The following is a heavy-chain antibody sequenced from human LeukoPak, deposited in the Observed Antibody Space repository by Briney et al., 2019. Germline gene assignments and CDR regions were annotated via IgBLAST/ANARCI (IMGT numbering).Heavy chain of an antibody. J-gene: IGHJ5*02. D-gene: IGHD2-2*02. V-gene: IGHV4-34*01. CDR1: GGSFSGYY. Sequence: SETLSLTCAVYGGSFSGYYWSWIRQPPGKGLEWIGEINHSGSTNYNPSLKSRVTISVDTSKNQFSLKLSSVTAADTAVYYCARGQDIVVVPAAIGAGSWFDPWGQGTLVTVSS. CDR3: ARGQDIVVVPAAIGAGSWFDP. CDR2: INHSGST.